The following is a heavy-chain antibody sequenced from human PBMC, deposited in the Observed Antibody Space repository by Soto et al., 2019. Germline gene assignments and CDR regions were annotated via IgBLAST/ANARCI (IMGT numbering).Heavy chain of an antibody. CDR3: ARWPQLEPRFDY. V-gene: IGHV4-31*03. J-gene: IGHJ4*02. D-gene: IGHD1-1*01. Sequence: SETLSLTCTVSDDSLSSSSYFWAWIRQPPGKGLEWIGYIYYSGSTYYNPSLKSRVTISVDTSKNQFSLKLSSVTAADTAVYYCARWPQLEPRFDYWGQGTLVTVSS. CDR1: DDSLSSSSYF. CDR2: IYYSGST.